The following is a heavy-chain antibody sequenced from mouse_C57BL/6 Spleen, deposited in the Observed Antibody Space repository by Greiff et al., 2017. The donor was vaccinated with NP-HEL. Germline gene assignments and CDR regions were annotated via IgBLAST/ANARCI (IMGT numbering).Heavy chain of an antibody. CDR3: ARPIITVARDYAMDY. J-gene: IGHJ4*01. Sequence: ESGPELVKPGASVKISCKASGYTFTDYYINWVKQRPGQGLEWIGWIYPGSGNTKYNEKFKGKATLTVDTSSSTAYMQLSSLTSEDSAVYFCARPIITVARDYAMDYWGQGTSVTVSS. D-gene: IGHD1-1*01. V-gene: IGHV1-84*01. CDR2: IYPGSGNT. CDR1: GYTFTDYY.